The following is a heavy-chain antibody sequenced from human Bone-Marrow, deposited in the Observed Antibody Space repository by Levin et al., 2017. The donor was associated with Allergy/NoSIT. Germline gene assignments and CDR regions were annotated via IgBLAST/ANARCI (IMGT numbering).Heavy chain of an antibody. D-gene: IGHD4-17*01. V-gene: IGHV4-30-4*01. CDR3: ARCKKGDGDYGAADS. J-gene: IGHJ4*02. Sequence: RSQTLSLTCSLSGVSMRSGDYYWSWIRQPPGKGLEWIGYIHHSGPSYTNPSLRRRVTISVDASKTQFSLNLTSVTAADTAIYFCARCKKGDGDYGAADSWGQGTLVTVSP. CDR2: IHHSGPS. CDR1: GVSMRSGDYY.